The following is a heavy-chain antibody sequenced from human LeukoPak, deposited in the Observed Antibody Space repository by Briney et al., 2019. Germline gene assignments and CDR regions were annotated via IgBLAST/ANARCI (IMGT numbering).Heavy chain of an antibody. CDR3: ARSRSVVVAATPGGYYVDY. J-gene: IGHJ4*02. CDR1: GYTFTSYD. V-gene: IGHV1-8*03. Sequence: GASVKVSCKASGYTFTSYDINWGRQATGQGLEWMGWMNPNSGNTGYAQKFQGRVTITRNTSISTAYMELSSLRTEDTAVYYCARSRSVVVAATPGGYYVDYWGQGTLVTVSS. D-gene: IGHD2-15*01. CDR2: MNPNSGNT.